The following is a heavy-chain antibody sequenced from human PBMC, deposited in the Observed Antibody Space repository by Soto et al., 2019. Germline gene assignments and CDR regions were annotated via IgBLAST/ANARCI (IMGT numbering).Heavy chain of an antibody. D-gene: IGHD1-26*01. CDR3: AKGGSFYYYYYGMDV. CDR1: GFTFSSYA. J-gene: IGHJ6*02. Sequence: GGSLRLSCAASGFTFSSYAMSWVRQATGKGLEWVSAISGSGGSTYYADSVKGRFTISRDNSKNTLYLQMNSLRAEDTAVYYCAKGGSFYYYYYGMDVWGQGTLVTVSS. V-gene: IGHV3-23*01. CDR2: ISGSGGST.